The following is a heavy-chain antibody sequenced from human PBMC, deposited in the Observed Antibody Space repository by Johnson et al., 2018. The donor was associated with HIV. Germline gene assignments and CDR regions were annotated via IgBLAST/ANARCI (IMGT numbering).Heavy chain of an antibody. J-gene: IGHJ3*02. CDR2: IKQDGSEK. V-gene: IGHV3-7*03. CDR3: ARDPDVTPGAFDI. D-gene: IGHD2-15*01. CDR1: GFTVSSNY. Sequence: VQLVESGGGLIQPGGSLRLSCAASGFTVSSNYMSWVRQAPGKGLEWVANIKQDGSEKYYVDSVKGRFTISRDNAKNSLYLQMNSLRAEDTAVYYCARDPDVTPGAFDIWGQGTMVTVSS.